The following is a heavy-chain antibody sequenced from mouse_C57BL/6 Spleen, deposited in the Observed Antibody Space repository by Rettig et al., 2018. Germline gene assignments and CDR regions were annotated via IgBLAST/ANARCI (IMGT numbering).Heavy chain of an antibody. V-gene: IGHV1-66*01. J-gene: IGHJ2*01. Sequence: TLTADTSSSTAYMQLSSLTSEDSAVYYCARLGTGGYYFDYWGQGTTLTVSS. D-gene: IGHD3-3*01. CDR3: ARLGTGGYYFDY.